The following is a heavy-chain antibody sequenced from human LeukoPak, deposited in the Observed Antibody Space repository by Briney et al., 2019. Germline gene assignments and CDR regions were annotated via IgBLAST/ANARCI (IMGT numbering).Heavy chain of an antibody. CDR2: IYYSGST. J-gene: IGHJ3*02. D-gene: IGHD1-26*01. CDR3: ARGRGSYLSDAFDI. V-gene: IGHV4-39*06. CDR1: GGSISSSSYY. Sequence: PLTGTASGGSISSSSYYGGWIRQPPGKGLEWIGSIYYSGSTYYNPSLKSRVTISVDTSKNQFPLKLSSATAADTAVYYCARGRGSYLSDAFDIWGQGTMVTVSS.